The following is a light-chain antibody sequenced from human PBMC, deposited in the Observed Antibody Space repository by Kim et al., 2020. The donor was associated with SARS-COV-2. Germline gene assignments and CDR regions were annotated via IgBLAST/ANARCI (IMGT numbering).Light chain of an antibody. CDR1: NIGSKN. J-gene: IGLJ2*01. Sequence: VAQGQTARINCGRNNIGSKNVLWYQQKPGQAPVVVIYRDTNRPSGIPERFSGSNSGSTATLTISRAQAGDEADYYCQVWDSSVVFSGGTQLTVL. CDR2: RDT. V-gene: IGLV3-9*01. CDR3: QVWDSSVV.